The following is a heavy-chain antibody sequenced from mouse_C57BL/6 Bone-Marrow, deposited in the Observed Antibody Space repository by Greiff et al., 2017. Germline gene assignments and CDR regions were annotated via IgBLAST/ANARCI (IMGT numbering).Heavy chain of an antibody. J-gene: IGHJ1*03. D-gene: IGHD1-1*01. CDR3: TRGDYGSSYWYFDV. Sequence: QVQLQQSGAELVRPGASVTLSCKASGYTFTDYEMHWVKQTPVHGLEWIGAIDPETGGTAYNQKFKGKAILTAAKSSSTAYMELRSLTSEDSAVYYWTRGDYGSSYWYFDVWGTGTSVTVSS. CDR2: IDPETGGT. V-gene: IGHV1-15*01. CDR1: GYTFTDYE.